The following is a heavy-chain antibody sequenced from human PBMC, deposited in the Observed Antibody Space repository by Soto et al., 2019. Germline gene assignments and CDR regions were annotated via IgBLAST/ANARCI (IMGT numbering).Heavy chain of an antibody. V-gene: IGHV3-23*01. Sequence: RRLSCLTSGFTFSSYAMSWVRQAPGKGLEWVASISGGGDTTYYADFVKGRFTISRDTSKHTVYMEMKSLRADDTAVYYCVKGQNWFDPWGQGTQVTVSS. J-gene: IGHJ5*02. CDR2: ISGGGDTT. CDR1: GFTFSSYA. CDR3: VKGQNWFDP.